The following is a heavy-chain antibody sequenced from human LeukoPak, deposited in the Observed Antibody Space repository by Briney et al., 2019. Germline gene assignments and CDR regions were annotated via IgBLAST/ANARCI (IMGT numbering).Heavy chain of an antibody. Sequence: GGSLRLSCAASGFTFSSYAMSWVRQAPGKGLEWVSAISGSGGSTYYADSVKGRFTISRGNSKNTLYLQMNSLRAEDTAVYYCAKDQGSSNHSPSHYFDYWGQGTLVTVSS. V-gene: IGHV3-23*01. CDR1: GFTFSSYA. CDR3: AKDQGSSNHSPSHYFDY. D-gene: IGHD4-11*01. CDR2: ISGSGGST. J-gene: IGHJ4*02.